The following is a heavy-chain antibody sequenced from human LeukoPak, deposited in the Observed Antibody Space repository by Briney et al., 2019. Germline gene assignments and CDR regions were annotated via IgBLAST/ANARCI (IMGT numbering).Heavy chain of an antibody. D-gene: IGHD1-26*01. CDR3: AGARSDYFYGVDV. CDR1: GFTFSGYA. V-gene: IGHV3-23*01. J-gene: IGHJ6*02. CDR2: ITGSGGST. Sequence: GGSLRLSCAASGFTFSGYAMTWVRQAPGKGLEWVSAITGSGGSTYYAAPVKGRFTISRDFSKNTLYLQMNSLRAEDTAVYYCAGARSDYFYGVDVWGQGTTVTVSS.